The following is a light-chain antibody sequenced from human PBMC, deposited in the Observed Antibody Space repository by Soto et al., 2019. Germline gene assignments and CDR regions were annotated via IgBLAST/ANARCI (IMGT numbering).Light chain of an antibody. J-gene: IGKJ1*01. V-gene: IGKV3-15*01. CDR3: QHYNNWPPWT. Sequence: EIVMTQSPATLSVSPGERVTLSCRASQSVSSNLAGYQQKPGQAPRLLIFGASTRATGIPARFSGSGSGTEFTLTISSLQSEDFAVYYCQHYNNWPPWTFGQGTKVEIK. CDR2: GAS. CDR1: QSVSSN.